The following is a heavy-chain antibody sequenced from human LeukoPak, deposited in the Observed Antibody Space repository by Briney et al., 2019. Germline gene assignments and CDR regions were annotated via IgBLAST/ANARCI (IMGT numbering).Heavy chain of an antibody. Sequence: GGSLRLSCAASGFTFSSYEMNWVGQAPGKGLEWVAVIWYDGSNKYYADSVKGRFTISRDNSKNTLYLQMNSLRAEDTAVYYGARDALVLSHFIDYWGQGTLVTVSS. V-gene: IGHV3-33*08. D-gene: IGHD6-6*01. CDR1: GFTFSSYE. CDR3: ARDALVLSHFIDY. J-gene: IGHJ4*02. CDR2: IWYDGSNK.